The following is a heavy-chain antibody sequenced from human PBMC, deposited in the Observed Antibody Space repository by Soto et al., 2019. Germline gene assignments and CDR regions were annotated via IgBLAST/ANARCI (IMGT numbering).Heavy chain of an antibody. Sequence: QVQLVESGGGVVQPGGSRGLSCVGSGFNLRGYGMHGFRQAPGKGPEWVAVIGYDGSNEKYADSVKGRFTISRDDSRNTLYLQMNSLRAEDTAVYYCARVYANWEWELPGFWGQGTRVTVSS. D-gene: IGHD7-27*01. J-gene: IGHJ4*02. CDR3: ARVYANWEWELPGF. CDR1: GFNLRGYG. CDR2: IGYDGSNE. V-gene: IGHV3-33*01.